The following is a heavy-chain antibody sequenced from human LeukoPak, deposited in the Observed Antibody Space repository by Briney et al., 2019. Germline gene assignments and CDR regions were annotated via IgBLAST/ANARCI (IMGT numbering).Heavy chain of an antibody. J-gene: IGHJ6*03. CDR3: AREGVSNGYYYYYYMDV. CDR2: LISITSYI. CDR1: GFSCCSYS. Sequence: GVTLCCSCSASGFSCCSYSMMWVRQGPGKGLEWVSSLISITSYIYYADSEKGQFTITRDKDKNSMYLQMNSRRAEDTDVYYYAREGVSNGYYYYYYMDVWGKGTTVTVSS. D-gene: IGHD3-10*01. V-gene: IGHV3-21*01.